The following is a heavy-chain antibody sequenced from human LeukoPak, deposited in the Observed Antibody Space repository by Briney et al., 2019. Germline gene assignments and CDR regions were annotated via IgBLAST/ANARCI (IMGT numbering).Heavy chain of an antibody. V-gene: IGHV1-69*02. J-gene: IGHJ6*02. D-gene: IGHD2-2*02. CDR1: GGTFSSYT. CDR3: ARAQYQLLYGMFVGDYGMDV. Sequence: SVKVSCKASGGTFSSYTISWVRQAPGQGLEWMGRIIPILGIANYAQKFQGRVTITADKSTSTAYMELSSLRSEDTAVYYRARAQYQLLYGMFVGDYGMDVWGQGTTVTVSS. CDR2: IIPILGIA.